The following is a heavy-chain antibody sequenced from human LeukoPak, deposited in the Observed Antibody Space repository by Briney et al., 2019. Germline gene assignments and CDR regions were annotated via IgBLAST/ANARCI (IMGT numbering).Heavy chain of an antibody. D-gene: IGHD3-16*01. V-gene: IGHV4-61*02. Sequence: SETLSLTCIVSGGSISSGSYYWSWIRQPAGKGLEWIVRIYTSGSTNYNPSLKSRVTISVDTSKNQFSLRLSSVTAADTAVYYCATMTSASWGYFQHWGRGTLVTVSS. CDR3: ATMTSASWGYFQH. CDR2: IYTSGST. CDR1: GGSISSGSYY. J-gene: IGHJ1*01.